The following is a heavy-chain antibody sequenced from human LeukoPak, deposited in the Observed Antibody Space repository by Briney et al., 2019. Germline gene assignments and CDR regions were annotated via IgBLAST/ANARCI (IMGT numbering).Heavy chain of an antibody. CDR1: GFIFSSYS. J-gene: IGHJ4*02. CDR3: AGQRSGYDFDH. CDR2: ISTTNTI. D-gene: IGHD5-12*01. Sequence: GGSLRLSCAASGFIFSSYSMDWVRQAPGKGLEWVSYISTTNTIYYRDSVKGRFTISRDKAKNLLYLQMNSLRAEDTAVYYCAGQRSGYDFDHWGQGTPVTVSS. V-gene: IGHV3-48*01.